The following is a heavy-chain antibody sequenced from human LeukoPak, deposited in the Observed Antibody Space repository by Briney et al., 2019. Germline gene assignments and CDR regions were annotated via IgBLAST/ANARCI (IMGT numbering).Heavy chain of an antibody. Sequence: PGGSLRLSWAAPGFTFSGLGMTWVGQAPGRGLGGGSFIRYDASDKYYADSVKGRFTISRDNSKNTLYLQMNILSAEDTAVYYCATDVHPGNNWFDPWGQGTLVTVSS. J-gene: IGHJ5*02. V-gene: IGHV3-30*02. D-gene: IGHD1-1*01. CDR1: GFTFSGLG. CDR3: ATDVHPGNNWFDP. CDR2: IRYDASDK.